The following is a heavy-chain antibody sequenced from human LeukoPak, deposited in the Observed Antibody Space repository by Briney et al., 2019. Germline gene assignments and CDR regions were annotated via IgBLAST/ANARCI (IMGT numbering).Heavy chain of an antibody. CDR3: ARDMTTVTYAFDI. Sequence: SETLSLTCTVSGGSISSGGYSWSWIRQHPGKGLEWIGYIYYSGSTYYNPSLKSRVTISVDTSKNQFSLKLSSVTAADTAVYYCARDMTTVTYAFDIWGQGTMVTVSS. J-gene: IGHJ3*02. CDR1: GGSISSGGYS. CDR2: IYYSGST. D-gene: IGHD4-11*01. V-gene: IGHV4-31*03.